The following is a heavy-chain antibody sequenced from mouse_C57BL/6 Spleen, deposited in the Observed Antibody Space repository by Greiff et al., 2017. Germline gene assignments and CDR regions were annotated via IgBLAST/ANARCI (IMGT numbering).Heavy chain of an antibody. CDR1: GFSLTSYG. CDR2: IWRGGST. Sequence: VQLQQSGPGLVQPSQSLSITCTVSGFSLTSYGVHWVRQSPGKGLEWLGVIWRGGSTDYNAAFMSRLSITKDNSKSQVFFKMNSLQADDTAIYYCAKNHGSSYEKYFDVWGTGTTVTVSS. V-gene: IGHV2-5*01. D-gene: IGHD1-1*01. J-gene: IGHJ1*03. CDR3: AKNHGSSYEKYFDV.